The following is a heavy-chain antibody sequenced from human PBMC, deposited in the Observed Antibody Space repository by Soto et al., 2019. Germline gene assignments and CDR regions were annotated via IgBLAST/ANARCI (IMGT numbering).Heavy chain of an antibody. CDR1: GFTFSSYG. J-gene: IGHJ2*01. D-gene: IGHD6-13*01. Sequence: QVQLVESGGGVVQPGRSLRLSCAASGFTFSSYGMHWVRQAPGKGLEWVAVISYDGSNKYYADSVKGRFTISRDNSKNPLYMQRNSLRAEDTAVYYCAKEAAAGQSHCYFDLWGRGTMVTVSS. V-gene: IGHV3-30*18. CDR2: ISYDGSNK. CDR3: AKEAAAGQSHCYFDL.